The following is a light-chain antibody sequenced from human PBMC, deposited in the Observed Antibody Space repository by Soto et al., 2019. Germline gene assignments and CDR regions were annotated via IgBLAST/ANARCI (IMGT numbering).Light chain of an antibody. Sequence: QSVLTQPPSASGTPGQGVPISCSGSSSKIGSNTVNWYQQLPGTAPKLLIYSNNQRPSGVPDRFSGSKSGTSASLAISLLQSEDEADYYCAAWDDSLNGYVFGTGTKVTVL. CDR1: SSKIGSNT. J-gene: IGLJ1*01. CDR2: SNN. CDR3: AAWDDSLNGYV. V-gene: IGLV1-44*01.